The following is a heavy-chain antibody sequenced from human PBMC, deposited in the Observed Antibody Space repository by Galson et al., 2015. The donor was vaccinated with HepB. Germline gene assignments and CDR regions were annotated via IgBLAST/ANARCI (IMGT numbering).Heavy chain of an antibody. CDR3: ARGFWGRFLEWLYPSHTWFDY. Sequence: SLRLSCAASGFTFSSYGMHWVRQAPGKGLEWVAVIWYDGSNKYYADSVKGRFTISRDNSKNTLYLQMNSLRAEDTAVYYCARGFWGRFLEWLYPSHTWFDYWGQGTLVTVSS. V-gene: IGHV3-33*01. CDR2: IWYDGSNK. J-gene: IGHJ4*02. CDR1: GFTFSSYG. D-gene: IGHD3-3*01.